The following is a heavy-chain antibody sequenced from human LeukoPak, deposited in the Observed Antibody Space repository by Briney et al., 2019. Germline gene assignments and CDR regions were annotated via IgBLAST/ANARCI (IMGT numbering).Heavy chain of an antibody. CDR2: IYYSGSP. V-gene: IGHV4-39*01. CDR1: GGSISSSTYY. Sequence: SETLSLTCTVSGGSISSSTYYWGWIRQPPGKGLEWIGSIYYSGSPYYNPSLKSRVTISVDTSKNQFSLKLSSVTAADTAVYYCARQGVIVVVTPFDYWGQGTLVTVSS. J-gene: IGHJ4*02. D-gene: IGHD3-22*01. CDR3: ARQGVIVVVTPFDY.